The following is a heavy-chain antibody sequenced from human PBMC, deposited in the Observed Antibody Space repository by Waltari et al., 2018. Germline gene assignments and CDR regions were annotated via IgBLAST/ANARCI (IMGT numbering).Heavy chain of an antibody. Sequence: EVQLVESGGGLVQPGGSLRLSCAASGFTFSSYAMSWVRPAPGKGLEWVSVIYSGGSTYYEDCVKGRFTISRDNSKNTLYLQMNSLRAEDPAVYYCAKDMGYFDWLLGDIWGQGTMVTVSS. CDR3: AKDMGYFDWLLGDI. CDR2: IYSGGST. CDR1: GFTFSSYA. D-gene: IGHD3-9*01. J-gene: IGHJ3*02. V-gene: IGHV3-23*03.